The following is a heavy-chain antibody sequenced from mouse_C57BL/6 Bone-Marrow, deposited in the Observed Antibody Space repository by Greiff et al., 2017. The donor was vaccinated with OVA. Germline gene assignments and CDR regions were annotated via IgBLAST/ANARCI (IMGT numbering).Heavy chain of an antibody. Sequence: SLSYLITPLSSLKLSCKATGYTFTGYWIEWVKQRPGHGLEWIGEILPGSGSTNYNEKFKGKATFTADTSSNTAYMQLRSLAPEDSAIYYCARVTWDGGGFAYWGQGTVITVTA. D-gene: IGHD4-1*01. CDR2: ILPGSGST. J-gene: IGHJ3*01. V-gene: IGHV1-9*01. CDR1: GYTFTGYW. CDR3: ARVTWDGGGFAY.